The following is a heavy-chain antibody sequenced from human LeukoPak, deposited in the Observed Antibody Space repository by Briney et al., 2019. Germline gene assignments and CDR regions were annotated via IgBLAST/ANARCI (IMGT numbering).Heavy chain of an antibody. CDR1: GGPISSSSYY. J-gene: IGHJ5*02. V-gene: IGHV4-39*01. D-gene: IGHD2-15*01. Sequence: SETLSLTCTVSGGPISSSSYYWGWIRQPPGKGLEWIGSIYYSGSTYYNPSLKSRVTISVDTSKNQFSLKLSSVTAADTAVYYCARRISVYCSGGSCYGNWFDPWGQGTLVTVSS. CDR3: ARRISVYCSGGSCYGNWFDP. CDR2: IYYSGST.